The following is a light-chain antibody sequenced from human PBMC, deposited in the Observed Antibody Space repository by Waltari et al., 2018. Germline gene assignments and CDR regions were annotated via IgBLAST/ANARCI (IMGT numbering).Light chain of an antibody. Sequence: DIQMTQSPSSLSASVGDRVTITYRASQGISRRLAWYQQKPGKALKYLIYGASSLQSGVPSRFSGSGSGTDFTLTISSLQPEDFATYYCQQYNSFPITFGQGTRLEIK. J-gene: IGKJ5*01. V-gene: IGKV1D-16*01. CDR3: QQYNSFPIT. CDR2: GAS. CDR1: QGISRR.